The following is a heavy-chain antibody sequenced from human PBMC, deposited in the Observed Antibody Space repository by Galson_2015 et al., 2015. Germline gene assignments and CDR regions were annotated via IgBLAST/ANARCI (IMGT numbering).Heavy chain of an antibody. Sequence: SLRLSCAASGFTFSSYWMHWVRHAPGKGLVWVSRINSDGSSTSYADSVKGRFTISRDNAKNTLYLQMNSLRAEDTAVYYCAKDKKYQPSEYFQHWGQGTLVTVSS. CDR2: INSDGSST. J-gene: IGHJ1*01. V-gene: IGHV3-74*01. CDR3: AKDKKYQPSEYFQH. D-gene: IGHD2-2*01. CDR1: GFTFSSYW.